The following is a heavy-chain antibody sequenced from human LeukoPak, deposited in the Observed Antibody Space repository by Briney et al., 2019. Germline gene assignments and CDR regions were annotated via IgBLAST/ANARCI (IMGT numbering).Heavy chain of an antibody. CDR2: IYHSGST. D-gene: IGHD5-18*01. Sequence: SETLSLTCAVSGGSISSGGYSWSWIRQPPGKGLEWIGYIYHSGSTYYNPSLKSRVTISVDRSKNQFSLKLSSVTAADTAVYYCARGSWIQLGQSPIFDYWGQGTLVTVSS. J-gene: IGHJ4*02. V-gene: IGHV4-30-2*01. CDR1: GGSISSGGYS. CDR3: ARGSWIQLGQSPIFDY.